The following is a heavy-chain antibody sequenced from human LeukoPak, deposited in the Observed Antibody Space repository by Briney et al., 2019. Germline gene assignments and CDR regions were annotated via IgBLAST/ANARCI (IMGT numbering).Heavy chain of an antibody. CDR1: GGSIRSSYYY. J-gene: IGHJ6*02. D-gene: IGHD6-19*01. Sequence: SSETLSLTCTVSGGSIRSSYYYWGWIRQPPGKGLEWIGEINHSGSTNYNPSLKSRVTISVDTSKNQFSLKLSSVTAADTAVYYCASSSGWLLYYYYGMDVWGQGTTVAVSS. V-gene: IGHV4-39*07. CDR3: ASSSGWLLYYYYGMDV. CDR2: INHSGST.